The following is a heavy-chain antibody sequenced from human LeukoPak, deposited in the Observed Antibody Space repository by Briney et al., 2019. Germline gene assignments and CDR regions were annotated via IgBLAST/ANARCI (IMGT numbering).Heavy chain of an antibody. D-gene: IGHD3-22*01. V-gene: IGHV1-18*01. CDR1: GYTFTSYG. Sequence: GASVKVSCKASGYTFTSYGISWVRQAPGQGLEWMGWISAYNGNTNYAQKLQGRVTMTTDTSTSTAYMELRSLRSDDTAVYYCARVSPDSSGYYYEDYWGQGTLVTVSS. J-gene: IGHJ4*02. CDR3: ARVSPDSSGYYYEDY. CDR2: ISAYNGNT.